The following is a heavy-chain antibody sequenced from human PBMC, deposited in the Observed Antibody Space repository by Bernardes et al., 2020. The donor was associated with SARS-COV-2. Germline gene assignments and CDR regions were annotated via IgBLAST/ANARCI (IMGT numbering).Heavy chain of an antibody. CDR1: GGSITNYY. J-gene: IGHJ4*02. CDR2: VYHIGTT. CDR3: ARDPGLFFTGSFYS. Sequence: SESLTLTCTVSGGSITNYYWSWIRQPPGKGLEWIGYVYHIGTTSYNPSLKSRVTISRDTSNSQFSLNLRSVTAADTALYYCARDPGLFFTGSFYSWGQGILVTVSS. V-gene: IGHV4-59*01.